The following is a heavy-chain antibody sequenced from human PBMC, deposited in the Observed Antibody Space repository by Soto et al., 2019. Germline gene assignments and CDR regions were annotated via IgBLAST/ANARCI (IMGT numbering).Heavy chain of an antibody. CDR2: ISYDGSNK. V-gene: IGHV3-30*18. D-gene: IGHD2-2*01. J-gene: IGHJ4*02. CDR1: GFTFSSYG. CDR3: AKESGYCSSTNCWHYDY. Sequence: LRLSCAASGFTFSSYGMHWVRQAPGKGLEWVAVISYDGSNKYYADSVKGRFTISRDNSKNTLYLQMNSLRAEDTAVYYCAKESGYCSSTNCWHYDYWGQGTLVTVSS.